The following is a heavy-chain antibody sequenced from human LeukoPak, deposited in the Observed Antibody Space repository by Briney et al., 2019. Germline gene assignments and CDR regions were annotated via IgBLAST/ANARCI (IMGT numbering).Heavy chain of an antibody. CDR1: GFTFSSYG. CDR2: IRYDGSNK. V-gene: IGHV3-33*01. CDR3: ARVHGCSSTSRKPLNCYIMWNYYYMDV. D-gene: IGHD2-2*01. Sequence: PGRSLRLSCAASGFTFSSYGMHWVRQAPGKGLEWVAVIRYDGSNKYYADSVKGRFTISRDNSKNTLYLQMNSLRAEDTAVYYCARVHGCSSTSRKPLNCYIMWNYYYMDVWGKGTTVTVSS. J-gene: IGHJ6*03.